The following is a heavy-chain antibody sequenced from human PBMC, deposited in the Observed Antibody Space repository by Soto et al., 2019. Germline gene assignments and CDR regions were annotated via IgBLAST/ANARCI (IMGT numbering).Heavy chain of an antibody. D-gene: IGHD2-2*01. CDR3: AKDLYCSSTSCDVTFYYYYYYMDV. J-gene: IGHJ6*03. CDR2: ISGSGGST. Sequence: GGSLRLSCAASGFTFSSYAMSWVRQAPGKGLEWVSAISGSGGSTYYADSVKGRFTISRDNSKNTLYLQMNSLRAEDTAVYYCAKDLYCSSTSCDVTFYYYYYYMDVWGKGTTVTVSS. CDR1: GFTFSSYA. V-gene: IGHV3-23*01.